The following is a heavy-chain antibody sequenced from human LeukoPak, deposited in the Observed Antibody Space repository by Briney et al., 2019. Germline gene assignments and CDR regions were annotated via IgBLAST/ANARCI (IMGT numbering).Heavy chain of an antibody. CDR3: AREWN. V-gene: IGHV3-7*01. CDR1: GFTFRSDW. Sequence: GGSLRLSCVASGFTFRSDWMSWVRQAPGKGPEWVASIKQDGGEIYYVESVKGRFTISRDNARNSLYLQMDSLRVEDTAVYYCAREWNWGQGSLVTVSS. J-gene: IGHJ4*02. CDR2: IKQDGGEI.